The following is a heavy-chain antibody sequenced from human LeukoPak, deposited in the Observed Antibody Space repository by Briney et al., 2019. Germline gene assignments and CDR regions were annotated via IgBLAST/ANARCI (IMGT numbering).Heavy chain of an antibody. J-gene: IGHJ4*02. CDR1: GFTFSSYA. D-gene: IGHD5-24*01. CDR2: IKQDGSEK. V-gene: IGHV3-7*01. CDR3: ARDRPLQGLDY. Sequence: GGSLRLSCAASGFTFSSYAMSWVRQAPGKGLEWVANIKQDGSEKYYVDSVKGRFTISRDNSKNTLYLQMNSLRAEDTAVYYCARDRPLQGLDYWGQGTLVTVSS.